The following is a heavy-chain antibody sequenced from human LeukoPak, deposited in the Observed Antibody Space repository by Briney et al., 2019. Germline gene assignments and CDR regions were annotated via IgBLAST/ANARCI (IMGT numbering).Heavy chain of an antibody. CDR2: ISFDGDNK. J-gene: IGHJ3*02. CDR1: GFTFSAYA. CDR3: ARDRYSGSPGAFDI. D-gene: IGHD1-26*01. V-gene: IGHV3-30-3*01. Sequence: GGSLRLSCAASGFTFSAYAIHRVRQAPGKRLEWVAVISFDGDNKNSADSVKGRFTISRDNSKNTLYLQMNSLRPEDTAIYYCARDRYSGSPGAFDIWGQGTTVTVSS.